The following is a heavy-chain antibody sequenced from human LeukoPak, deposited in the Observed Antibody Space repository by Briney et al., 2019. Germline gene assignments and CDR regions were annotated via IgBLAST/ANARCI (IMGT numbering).Heavy chain of an antibody. Sequence: GGSLRLSCAASGFTFSSYEMNWVRRAPGKGLEWVSYISGSGSAIYYADSVRGRFTISRDNAKDSLYLQMNSLRAEDTAVYYCARGGYNYVYAFDIWGQGTMVTASS. CDR3: ARGGYNYVYAFDI. V-gene: IGHV3-48*03. CDR2: ISGSGSAI. CDR1: GFTFSSYE. J-gene: IGHJ3*02. D-gene: IGHD5-24*01.